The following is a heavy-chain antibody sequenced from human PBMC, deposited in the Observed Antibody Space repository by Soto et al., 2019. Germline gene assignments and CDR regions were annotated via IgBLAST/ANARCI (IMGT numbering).Heavy chain of an antibody. D-gene: IGHD3-10*01. Sequence: PGGSLRLSCAASGFIFRSYAMSWVRQAPGRGLEWVSAISGNGADTYYADSVKGRFTTSRDNSKNTVYLQMNSLRAEDSAVYYCAKGASNYYGSGSYPPSNYYGMDVWGQGTTVTVSS. CDR1: GFIFRSYA. V-gene: IGHV3-23*01. J-gene: IGHJ6*02. CDR2: ISGNGADT. CDR3: AKGASNYYGSGSYPPSNYYGMDV.